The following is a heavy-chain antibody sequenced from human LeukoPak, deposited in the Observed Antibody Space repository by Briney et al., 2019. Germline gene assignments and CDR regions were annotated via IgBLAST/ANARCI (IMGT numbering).Heavy chain of an antibody. CDR3: AKGLGGSYYYYYCMDV. CDR1: GFTFSSYA. V-gene: IGHV3-23*01. Sequence: GGSLRLSCAASGFTFSSYAMSWVRQAPGKGLEWVSAISGSGGSTYYADSVKGRFTISRDNSKNTLYLQMNSLRAEDTAVYYCAKGLGGSYYYYYCMDVWGKGTTVTVSS. CDR2: ISGSGGST. D-gene: IGHD1-26*01. J-gene: IGHJ6*03.